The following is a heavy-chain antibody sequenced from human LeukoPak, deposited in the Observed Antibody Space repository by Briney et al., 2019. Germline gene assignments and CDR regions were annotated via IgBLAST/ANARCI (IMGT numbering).Heavy chain of an antibody. J-gene: IGHJ4*02. Sequence: SETLSLTCAVYGGSFSGYYWSWIRQPPGKGLEWIGEINHSGSTNYNPSLKSRVTISVDTSKNQFSLKLSSVTAADTAVYYCAREVIVVITAAMAHYFDYWGQGTLVTVSS. V-gene: IGHV4-34*01. CDR3: AREVIVVITAAMAHYFDY. CDR2: INHSGST. D-gene: IGHD2-2*01. CDR1: GGSFSGYY.